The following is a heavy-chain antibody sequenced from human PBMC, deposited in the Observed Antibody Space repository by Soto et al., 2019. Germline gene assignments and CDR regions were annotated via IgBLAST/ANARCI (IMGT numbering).Heavy chain of an antibody. D-gene: IGHD2-21*02. CDR1: GGYISSYY. CDR3: ASTYCGGDCYLYYYYGMDV. CDR2: IYYSGST. J-gene: IGHJ6*02. V-gene: IGHV4-59*01. Sequence: PSETLSLTCTVSGGYISSYYWSWIRQPPGKGLEWIGYIYYSGSTNYNPSLKSRVTISVDTSKNQFSLKLSSVTAADTAVYYCASTYCGGDCYLYYYYGMDVWGQGTTVTVSS.